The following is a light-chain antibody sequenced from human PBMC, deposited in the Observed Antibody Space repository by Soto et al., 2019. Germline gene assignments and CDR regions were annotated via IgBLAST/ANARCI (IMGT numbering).Light chain of an antibody. CDR2: GAS. CDR1: QSVDRN. V-gene: IGKV3-15*01. CDR3: QQYNNWPTWT. J-gene: IGKJ1*01. Sequence: EIVMTQSPATLSVSPGERATVSCRASQSVDRNLAWYQHKPGQAPRLLIYGASTRATDIPARFSGSGSGTEFTLTISGLQSEDFAVYFCQQYNNWPTWTFGEGTKVEIK.